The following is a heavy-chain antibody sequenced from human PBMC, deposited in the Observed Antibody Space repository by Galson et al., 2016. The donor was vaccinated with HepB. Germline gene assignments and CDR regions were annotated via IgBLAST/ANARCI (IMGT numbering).Heavy chain of an antibody. V-gene: IGHV4-61*08. D-gene: IGHD3-10*01. CDR1: GGSVSSGGYY. Sequence: SETLSLTCTVSGGSVSSGGYYWSWIRQPPGKGLEWIGYFYSSENTNYTPSLRSRVTISGDTSRNQFSLKLTSVTAADPAVYYCARDQHGSFFAYWGQGTLVTVSS. J-gene: IGHJ4*02. CDR3: ARDQHGSFFAY. CDR2: FYSSENT.